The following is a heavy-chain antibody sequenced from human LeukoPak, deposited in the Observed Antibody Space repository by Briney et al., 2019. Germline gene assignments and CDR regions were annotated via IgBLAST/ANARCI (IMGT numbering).Heavy chain of an antibody. CDR3: VRDDYGDYNIDF. D-gene: IGHD4-17*01. J-gene: IGHJ4*02. Sequence: GGSLRLSCAVSGFTFSSYWMHWVRQAPGEGLGWVSRINSDGSSTTYADSVKGRFTISRDNAKNTLYLQMNSLRAEDTAVYYCVRDDYGDYNIDFWGQGTLVTVSS. CDR2: INSDGSST. V-gene: IGHV3-74*01. CDR1: GFTFSSYW.